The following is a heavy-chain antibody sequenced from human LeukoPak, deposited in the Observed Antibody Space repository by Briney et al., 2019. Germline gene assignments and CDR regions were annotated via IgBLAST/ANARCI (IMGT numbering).Heavy chain of an antibody. V-gene: IGHV2-70*11. CDR1: GFSLSTSGMC. J-gene: IGHJ4*02. Sequence: ESGPTLVNPTQTLTLTCTFSGFSLSTSGMCVSWIRQPPGKALEWLARIDWDDDKYYSTSLKTRLTISKDTSKNQVVLTMTNMDPVDTATYYCARFLDWEYYFDYWGQGTLVTVSS. CDR3: ARFLDWEYYFDY. D-gene: IGHD3-9*01. CDR2: IDWDDDK.